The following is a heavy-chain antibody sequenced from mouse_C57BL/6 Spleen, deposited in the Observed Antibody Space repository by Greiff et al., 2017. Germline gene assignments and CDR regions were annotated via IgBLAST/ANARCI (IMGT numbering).Heavy chain of an antibody. CDR2: IDPSDSYT. CDR1: GYTFTSYW. J-gene: IGHJ4*01. V-gene: IGHV1-59*01. D-gene: IGHD3-2*02. CDR3: ARSSSGYGRGYAMDY. Sequence: QVQLQQPGAELVRPGTSVKLSCKASGYTFTSYWMHWVKQRPGQGLEWIGVIDPSDSYTNYNQKFKGKATLTVDTSSSTDYMQLSSLTSEDSAVYYCARSSSGYGRGYAMDYWGQGTSVTVSS.